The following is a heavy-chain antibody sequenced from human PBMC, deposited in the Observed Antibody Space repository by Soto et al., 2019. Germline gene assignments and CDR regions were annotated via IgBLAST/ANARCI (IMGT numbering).Heavy chain of an antibody. V-gene: IGHV1-69*13. D-gene: IGHD2-21*01. CDR2: IIPIFGTA. CDR1: GGTFSSYA. J-gene: IGHJ6*02. CDR3: ERFSPYCGGVFWAPYYYYGMDV. Sequence: GASVKVSCKASGGTFSSYAISWVRQSPGQGLEWMGGIIPIFGTANYAQKFQGRVTITADESTSTAYMELSSLRSQETAVYSCERFSPYCGGVFWAPYYYYGMDVWGQGKTVSVS.